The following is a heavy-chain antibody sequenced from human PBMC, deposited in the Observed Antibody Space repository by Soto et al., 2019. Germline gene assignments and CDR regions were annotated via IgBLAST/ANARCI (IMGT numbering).Heavy chain of an antibody. Sequence: QVQLVQSGPEVKKPGASVKVSCKASGYTLTDHGISWVRQAPGQGLEWMGWINPYNANTRYGEKVQGRVTMTTDTSSTVYMELTGLTSDDTAVYYSARDWTSPSCVSSSCPRGGWFDPWGQGTLVTVSS. CDR3: ARDWTSPSCVSSSCPRGGWFDP. D-gene: IGHD2-15*01. J-gene: IGHJ5*02. CDR2: INPYNANT. CDR1: GYTLTDHG. V-gene: IGHV1-18*04.